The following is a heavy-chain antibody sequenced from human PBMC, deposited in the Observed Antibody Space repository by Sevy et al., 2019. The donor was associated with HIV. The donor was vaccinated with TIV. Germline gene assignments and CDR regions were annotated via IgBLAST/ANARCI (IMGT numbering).Heavy chain of an antibody. CDR1: GFTFSSDA. CDR3: ANLGTSYYESSSYYYQAPFDY. Sequence: GGSLRLSCAASGFTFSSDAMSWVRQAPGKGLEWVSGISGSGGRTYYADSGKGRFTISRDNSKNTLYLQMKSLRAEDTAVYYCANLGTSYYESSSYYYQAPFDYWGQGTLVTVSS. J-gene: IGHJ4*02. CDR2: ISGSGGRT. D-gene: IGHD3-22*01. V-gene: IGHV3-23*01.